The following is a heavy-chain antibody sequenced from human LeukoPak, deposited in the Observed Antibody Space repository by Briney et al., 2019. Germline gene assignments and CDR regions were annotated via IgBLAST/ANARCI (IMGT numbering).Heavy chain of an antibody. CDR3: VKSNNLGGDY. V-gene: IGHV3-23*01. Sequence: PGGSLRLSRAASGLTFRNYAMNWVRQAPGKGLEWVSSISGSGGGTFYADSVKGRFTISRDSSKKTVYLQMQSLRVEDTAVYYCVKSNNLGGDYWGQGTLVTVSS. CDR1: GLTFRNYA. D-gene: IGHD1/OR15-1a*01. J-gene: IGHJ4*02. CDR2: ISGSGGGT.